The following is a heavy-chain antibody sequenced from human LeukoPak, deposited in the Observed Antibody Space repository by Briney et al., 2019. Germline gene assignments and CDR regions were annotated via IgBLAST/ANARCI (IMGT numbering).Heavy chain of an antibody. CDR1: GFTFSSYA. J-gene: IGHJ4*02. V-gene: IGHV3-23*01. Sequence: QSGGSLRLSCAASGFTFSSYAMSWVRQAPGKGLEWVSAISGSGGSTYYADSVKGRFTISRDNSKNTLYLQMNSLRAEDTAVYYCAKTVAGGTAFLDYWGQGTLVTVSS. D-gene: IGHD6-19*01. CDR2: ISGSGGST. CDR3: AKTVAGGTAFLDY.